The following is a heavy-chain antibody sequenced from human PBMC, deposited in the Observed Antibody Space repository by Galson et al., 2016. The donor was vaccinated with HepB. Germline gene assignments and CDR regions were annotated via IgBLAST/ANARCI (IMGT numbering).Heavy chain of an antibody. Sequence: QSGAEVKKPGASVKVSCKASGYTFVIYGITWVRQAPGQGLEWMGWIAPYSGITHYADKFQGRVTMTTDSSTSTAYMELTSLSSDDTAVYYCARVQTTLVGGTRHWFDSWGQGTLVTVSS. D-gene: IGHD1-26*01. CDR1: GYTFVIYG. CDR2: IAPYSGIT. V-gene: IGHV1-18*01. CDR3: ARVQTTLVGGTRHWFDS. J-gene: IGHJ5*01.